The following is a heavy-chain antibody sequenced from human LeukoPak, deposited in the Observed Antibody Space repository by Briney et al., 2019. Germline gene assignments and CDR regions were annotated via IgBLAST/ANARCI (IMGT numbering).Heavy chain of an antibody. J-gene: IGHJ5*02. CDR1: GSTFSSYA. D-gene: IGHD3/OR15-3a*01. CDR2: IYYSGST. V-gene: IGHV4-39*01. CDR3: ARHSSDFWTGYYFGNWFDP. Sequence: GSLRLSCAASGSTFSSYAMSWVRQAPGKGLEWIATIYYSGSTYYNPSLKSRVAISVDTSENQFSLKLTSVTAADSAVYFCARHSSDFWTGYYFGNWFDPWGQGTLVTVSS.